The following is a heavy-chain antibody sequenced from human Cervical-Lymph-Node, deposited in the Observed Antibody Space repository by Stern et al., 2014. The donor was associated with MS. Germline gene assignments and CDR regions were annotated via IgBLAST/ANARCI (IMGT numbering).Heavy chain of an antibody. D-gene: IGHD1-14*01. CDR2: IYYSGVT. J-gene: IGHJ4*02. Sequence: QLQLQESGPGLVKPSETLSLTCTVSGGSMRSYYWSWVRQPPGKGLEWIGYIYYSGVTNYNPSLKGRVTISLDMSKNQFSLNLNSVTPADTAVYYCANEPRLLDYWGQGALVTVSS. CDR1: GGSMRSYY. V-gene: IGHV4-59*01. CDR3: ANEPRLLDY.